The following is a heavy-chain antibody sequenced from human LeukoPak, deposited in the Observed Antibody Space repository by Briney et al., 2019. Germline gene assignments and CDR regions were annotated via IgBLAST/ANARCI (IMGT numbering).Heavy chain of an antibody. CDR2: IYYSGTT. V-gene: IGHV4-59*01. CDR3: ARGGQPYSYFDY. D-gene: IGHD2-15*01. J-gene: IGHJ4*02. Sequence: SETLSLTCTVSGASISSYYWSWIRQPPGKGLEWIGYIYYSGTTNYNPSLKSRVTISVDTSKNQFSLNLSSVTAADTAVYYCARGGQPYSYFDYWGQGTLVTVSS. CDR1: GASISSYY.